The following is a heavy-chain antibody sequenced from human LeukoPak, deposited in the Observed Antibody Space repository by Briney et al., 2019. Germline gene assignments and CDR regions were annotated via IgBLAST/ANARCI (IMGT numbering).Heavy chain of an antibody. CDR3: ARGGIRNLYYGSGRPDAFDI. Sequence: SETLSLTCTVSGGSISSSSYYWGWIRQPPGKGLEWIGSIYYSGSTYYNPSLKSRVTISVDTSKNQFSLKLSSVTAADTAVYYCARGGIRNLYYGSGRPDAFDIWGQGTMVTVSS. D-gene: IGHD3-10*01. J-gene: IGHJ3*02. CDR2: IYYSGST. CDR1: GGSISSSSYY. V-gene: IGHV4-39*07.